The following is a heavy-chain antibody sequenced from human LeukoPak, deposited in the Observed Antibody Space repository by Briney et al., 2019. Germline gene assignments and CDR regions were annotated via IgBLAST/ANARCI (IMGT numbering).Heavy chain of an antibody. Sequence: SETLSLTCAVYGGSFSGYYWSWIRQPPGKGLEWIGEINHSGSTNYNPSLKSRVTISVDTSKNQSSLKLSSVTAADTAVYYCARGGGVIVGGNFDYWGQGTLVTVSS. V-gene: IGHV4-34*01. CDR2: INHSGST. J-gene: IGHJ4*02. CDR1: GGSFSGYY. D-gene: IGHD3-22*01. CDR3: ARGGGVIVGGNFDY.